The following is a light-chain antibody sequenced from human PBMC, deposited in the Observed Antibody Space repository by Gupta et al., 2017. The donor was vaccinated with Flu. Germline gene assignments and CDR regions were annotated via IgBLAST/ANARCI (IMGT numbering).Light chain of an antibody. CDR1: QSISSY. CDR3: QQSYSRLT. Sequence: DIQMTQSPSSLSASVGDRVTITCRASQSISSYLNWYQQKPGKAPKLLIYAASSLQSGVPSRFSGSGSGTDFTLTSSRRQPEDFATYYWQQSYSRLTFGGGTKVEIK. CDR2: AAS. V-gene: IGKV1-39*01. J-gene: IGKJ4*01.